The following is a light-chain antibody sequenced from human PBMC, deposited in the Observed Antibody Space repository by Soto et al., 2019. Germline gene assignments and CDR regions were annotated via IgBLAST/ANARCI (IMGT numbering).Light chain of an antibody. J-gene: IGKJ1*01. CDR1: HSVSSY. Sequence: EIILTQSPATLSLSPGERATLSCRASHSVSSYLAWYQEKPGQPPRLLISEASNRATGIPARFSSSGSGTEFTLTISSLQSEDFAVYYCQQYNNWPPWTFGQGTKVEIK. V-gene: IGKV3-11*01. CDR2: EAS. CDR3: QQYNNWPPWT.